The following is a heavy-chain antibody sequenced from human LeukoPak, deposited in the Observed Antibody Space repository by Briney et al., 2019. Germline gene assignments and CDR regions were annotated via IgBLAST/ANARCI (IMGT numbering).Heavy chain of an antibody. Sequence: PSETLSLTCTVSGGSVSSGSYYWSWIRQPPGKGLEWIGEINHSGSTNYNPSLKSRVTISVDTSKNQFSLKLSSVTAADTAVYYCARSCCEWLLQYYYYGMDVWGQGTTVTVSS. J-gene: IGHJ6*02. V-gene: IGHV4-39*07. CDR3: ARSCCEWLLQYYYYGMDV. CDR2: INHSGST. CDR1: GGSVSSGSYY. D-gene: IGHD3-22*01.